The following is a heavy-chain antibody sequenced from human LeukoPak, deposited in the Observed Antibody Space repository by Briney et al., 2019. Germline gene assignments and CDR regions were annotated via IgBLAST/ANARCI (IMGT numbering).Heavy chain of an antibody. CDR2: IYHSGST. CDR3: ARDSPLTYSYDSSGYPDY. J-gene: IGHJ4*02. CDR1: GYSISSGYY. V-gene: IGHV4-38-2*02. Sequence: PSETLSLTCTVSGYSISSGYYWGWIRQPPGKGLEWIGSIYHSGSTYYNPSLKSRVTISVDTSKNQFSLKLSSVTAADTAVYYCARDSPLTYSYDSSGYPDYWGQGTLVTVSS. D-gene: IGHD3-22*01.